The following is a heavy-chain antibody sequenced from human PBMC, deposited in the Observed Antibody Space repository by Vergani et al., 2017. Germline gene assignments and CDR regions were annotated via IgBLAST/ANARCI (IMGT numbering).Heavy chain of an antibody. CDR2: ISSSGSTI. Sequence: EVQLVESGGGLVQPGGSLRLSCAASGFTFSSYEMNWVRQAPGKGLEWVSYISSSGSTIYYADSVKGRFTISRDNAKNSRYLQMNSLRAEDTAVYYCASESYDSSGVVLFDYWGQGTLVTVSS. CDR1: GFTFSSYE. J-gene: IGHJ4*02. D-gene: IGHD3-22*01. V-gene: IGHV3-48*03. CDR3: ASESYDSSGVVLFDY.